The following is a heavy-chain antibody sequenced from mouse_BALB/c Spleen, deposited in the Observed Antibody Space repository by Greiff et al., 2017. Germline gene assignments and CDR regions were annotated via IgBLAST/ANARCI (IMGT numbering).Heavy chain of an antibody. CDR2: ISYSGST. CDR3: ARGNDGYFDV. J-gene: IGHJ1*01. CDR1: GYSITSDYA. D-gene: IGHD2-3*01. Sequence: EVQLQESGPCLVKPSQSLSLTCTVTGYSITSDYAWNWIRQFPGNKLEWMGYISYSGSTSYNPSLKSRISITRDTSKNQFFLQLNSVTTEDTATYYCARGNDGYFDVWGAGTTVTVSS. V-gene: IGHV3-2*02.